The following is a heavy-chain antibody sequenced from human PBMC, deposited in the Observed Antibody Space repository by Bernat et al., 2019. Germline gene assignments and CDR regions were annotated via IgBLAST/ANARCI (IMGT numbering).Heavy chain of an antibody. CDR1: GYTFTSYD. Sequence: QVQLVQSGAEVKKPGASVKVSCKASGYTFTSYDINWVRQATGQGLEWMGWMNPNSGNTGYAQKFQGRVTMTRNTSISTAYMELSSLRSEDTAGYYCARAPARGEDYSWGSYRCAFDIWGQGTMVTVSS. CDR3: ARAPARGEDYSWGSYRCAFDI. CDR2: MNPNSGNT. D-gene: IGHD3-16*02. V-gene: IGHV1-8*01. J-gene: IGHJ3*02.